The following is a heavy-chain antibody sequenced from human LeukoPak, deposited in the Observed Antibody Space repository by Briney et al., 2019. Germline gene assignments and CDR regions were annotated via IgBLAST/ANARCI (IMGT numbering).Heavy chain of an antibody. CDR1: GFTFSSYG. V-gene: IGHV3-30*02. Sequence: GGSLRLSCAASGFTFSSYGMHWVRQAPGKGLEWVAFIRYDGSNKYYADSVKGRFTISRDNSKNTLYLQMNSLRVEDTAVYYCAKDYSGSCRGEGFDIWGQGTMVTVAA. CDR3: AKDYSGSCRGEGFDI. D-gene: IGHD1-26*01. J-gene: IGHJ3*02. CDR2: IRYDGSNK.